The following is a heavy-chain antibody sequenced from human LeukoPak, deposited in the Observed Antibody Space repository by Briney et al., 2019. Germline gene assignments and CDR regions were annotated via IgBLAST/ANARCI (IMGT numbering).Heavy chain of an antibody. V-gene: IGHV3-23*01. CDR2: ISGSGGST. CDR1: GFTFSSYA. CDR3: ARDSDYWFDY. J-gene: IGHJ4*02. D-gene: IGHD4-17*01. Sequence: PGGSLRLSCAASGFTFSSYAMSWVRQAPGKGLEWVSGISGSGGSTYYADSVKGRFTISRDNSKNTLYLQMNSLRAEDTAVYYCARDSDYWFDYWGQGTLVTVSS.